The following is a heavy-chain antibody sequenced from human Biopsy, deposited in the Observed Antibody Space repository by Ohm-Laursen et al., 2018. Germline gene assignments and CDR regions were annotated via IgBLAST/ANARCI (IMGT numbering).Heavy chain of an antibody. CDR2: IYITGET. J-gene: IGHJ5*02. Sequence: SDTLSLTCSVSGGYISHYYWTWIRQPAGQGLEWIGRIYITGETDYNPSLKSRVTMSVDSSKKQFSLKWKSVTAADTAIYYCARAPPLIRGVVESWFDPWGQGILVTVSS. CDR3: ARAPPLIRGVVESWFDP. CDR1: GGYISHYY. V-gene: IGHV4-4*07. D-gene: IGHD3-10*01.